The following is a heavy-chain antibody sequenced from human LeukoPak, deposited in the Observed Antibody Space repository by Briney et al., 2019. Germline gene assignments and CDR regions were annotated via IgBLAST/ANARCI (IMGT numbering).Heavy chain of an antibody. CDR3: ARGYSRHFDY. D-gene: IGHD6-13*01. J-gene: IGHJ4*02. Sequence: GGSLRLSCAASGFTLNSYNMNWVRQAPGKGLEWVSYISSMSSAMYYADSVKGRFTISRDNAKNSLYLQMNSLRDEDTAVYYCARGYSRHFDYWGQGTLVTVSS. V-gene: IGHV3-48*02. CDR2: ISSMSSAM. CDR1: GFTLNSYN.